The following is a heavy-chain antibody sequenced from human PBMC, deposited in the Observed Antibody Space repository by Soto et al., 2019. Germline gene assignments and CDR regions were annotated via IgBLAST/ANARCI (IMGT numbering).Heavy chain of an antibody. J-gene: IGHJ6*03. D-gene: IGHD3-3*01. V-gene: IGHV3-7*01. CDR1: GFTFSSYW. Sequence: GSLRLSCAASGFTFSSYWMSWVRQAPGKGLEWVANIKQDGSEKYYVDSVKGRFTISRDNAKNSLYLQMNSLRAEDTAVYYCARADDFWSGYYPRLALGYYYYMDVWGKGTTVTVSS. CDR2: IKQDGSEK. CDR3: ARADDFWSGYYPRLALGYYYYMDV.